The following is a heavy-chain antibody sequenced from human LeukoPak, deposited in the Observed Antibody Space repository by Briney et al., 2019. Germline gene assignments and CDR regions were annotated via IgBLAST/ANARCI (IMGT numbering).Heavy chain of an antibody. J-gene: IGHJ5*02. Sequence: SETLSLTCTVSGGSISSYYWGWIRQPPGKGLEWIGSIYYSGSTYYNPSLKSRVTISVDTSKNQFSLKLSSVTAADTAVYYCARERYYDSSGYYINWFDPWGQGTLVTVSS. CDR1: GGSISSYY. CDR2: IYYSGST. V-gene: IGHV4-39*07. CDR3: ARERYYDSSGYYINWFDP. D-gene: IGHD3-22*01.